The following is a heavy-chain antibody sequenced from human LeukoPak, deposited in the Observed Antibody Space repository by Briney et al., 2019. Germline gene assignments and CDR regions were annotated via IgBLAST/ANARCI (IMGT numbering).Heavy chain of an antibody. D-gene: IGHD3-16*02. CDR2: ISSSSSYI. J-gene: IGHJ4*02. CDR1: GFTVSNNY. CDR3: ARELYDYVWGSYRPPFGD. Sequence: GGSLRLSCAASGFTVSNNYMSWVRQAPGKGLEWVSSISSSSSYIYYADSVKGRFTISRDNAKNSLYLQMNSLRAEDTAVYYCARELYDYVWGSYRPPFGDWGQGTLVTVSS. V-gene: IGHV3-21*01.